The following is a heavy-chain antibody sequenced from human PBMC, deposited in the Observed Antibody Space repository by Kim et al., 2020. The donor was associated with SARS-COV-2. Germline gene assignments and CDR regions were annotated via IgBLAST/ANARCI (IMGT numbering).Heavy chain of an antibody. CDR3: ARDMAAAGSGDY. V-gene: IGHV4-38-2*02. Sequence: SETLSLTCTVSGYSISSGYYWGWIRQPPGKGLEWIGSIYHSGSTYYNPSLKSRVTISVDTSKNQFSLKLSSVTAADTAVYYCARDMAAAGSGDYWGQGTLVTVSS. J-gene: IGHJ4*02. CDR1: GYSISSGYY. CDR2: IYHSGST. D-gene: IGHD6-13*01.